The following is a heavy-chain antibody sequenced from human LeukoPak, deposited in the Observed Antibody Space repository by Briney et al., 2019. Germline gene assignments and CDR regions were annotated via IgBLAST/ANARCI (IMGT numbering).Heavy chain of an antibody. D-gene: IGHD3-10*01. Sequence: PGGSLRLSCAASGFTVSSNYMSWVRQAPGKGLEWVSVIYSGGSTYYADSVKGRFTISRDNSKNTLYLQMNSLRAEDTAVYYCARVRGERAFDIWGQGTMVTVSS. CDR3: ARVRGERAFDI. CDR1: GFTVSSNY. J-gene: IGHJ3*02. CDR2: IYSGGST. V-gene: IGHV3-53*01.